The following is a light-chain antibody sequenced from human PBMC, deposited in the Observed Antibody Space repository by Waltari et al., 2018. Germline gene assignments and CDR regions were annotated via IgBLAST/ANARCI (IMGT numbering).Light chain of an antibody. V-gene: IGKV2-30*01. CDR3: MQGSYWPFT. CDR2: KVS. Sequence: DVVVTQSPLSLPVTLGQPASISCRSRQSLVYSDGNTYLYWFHQRPGQCPRGLIYKVSNRDSGVPDRFSGSGSGTDFTLKISRVEAEDVGVYYCMQGSYWPFTFGPGTKVDIK. J-gene: IGKJ3*01. CDR1: QSLVYSDGNTY.